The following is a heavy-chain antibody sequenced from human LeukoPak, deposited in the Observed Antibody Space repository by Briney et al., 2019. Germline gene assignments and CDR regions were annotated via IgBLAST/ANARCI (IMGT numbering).Heavy chain of an antibody. Sequence: ASVKVSCKASGYTFASYYMHWVRQAPGQGLGWMGIINPSGGSTSYAQKFQGRVTMTRDTSTTTVYRGLSSQRSEHTPVYYCARQTYYDFWSGYYRGYFDYWGQGTLVTVSS. CDR3: ARQTYYDFWSGYYRGYFDY. D-gene: IGHD3-3*01. J-gene: IGHJ4*02. CDR2: INPSGGST. V-gene: IGHV1-46*01. CDR1: GYTFASYY.